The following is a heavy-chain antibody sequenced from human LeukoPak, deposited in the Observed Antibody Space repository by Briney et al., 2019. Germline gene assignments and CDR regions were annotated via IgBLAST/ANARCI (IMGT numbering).Heavy chain of an antibody. V-gene: IGHV3-74*01. D-gene: IGHD5-18*01. CDR1: GFTFRNYW. CDR2: INSDGSGT. CDR3: GRSDGYSHFDF. Sequence: GGSLRLSCEASGFTFRNYWMHWVRQAPGKGPVWVSRINSDGSGTTYAASVKGRSTISRDNAKNTLYLQMNSLRAEDTAMYYCGRSDGYSHFDFWGQGTLVTVSS. J-gene: IGHJ4*02.